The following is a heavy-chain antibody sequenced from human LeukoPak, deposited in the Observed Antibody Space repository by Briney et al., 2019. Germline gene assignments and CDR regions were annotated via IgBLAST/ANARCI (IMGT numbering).Heavy chain of an antibody. J-gene: IGHJ6*03. CDR3: ARGPVYVYYYYMDV. V-gene: IGHV1-69*05. CDR2: IIPIFGTA. D-gene: IGHD1-14*01. CDR1: GGTFSSYA. Sequence: SVKVSYKASGGTFSSYAISWVRQAPGQGLEWMGGIIPIFGTANYAQKFQGRVTITTDESTSTAYMELSSLRSEDTAVYYCARGPVYVYYYYMDVWGKGTTVTVSS.